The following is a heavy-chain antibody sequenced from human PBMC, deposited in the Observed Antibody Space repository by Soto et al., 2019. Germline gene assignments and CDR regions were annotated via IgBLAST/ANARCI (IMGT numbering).Heavy chain of an antibody. CDR3: ARDRGYYYDSSGHPLDFFFDY. CDR1: GGSISSGGYY. V-gene: IGHV4-31*03. D-gene: IGHD3-22*01. CDR2: IYYSGST. Sequence: TSETLSLTCTVSGGSISSGGYYWSWIRQHPGKGLEWIGYIYYSGSTYYNPSLKSRVTISVDTSKNQFSLKLSSVTAADTAVYYCARDRGYYYDSSGHPLDFFFDYWGQGTLVTVSS. J-gene: IGHJ4*02.